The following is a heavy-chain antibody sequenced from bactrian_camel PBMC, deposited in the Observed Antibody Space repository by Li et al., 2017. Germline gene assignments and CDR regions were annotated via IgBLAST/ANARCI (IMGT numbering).Heavy chain of an antibody. J-gene: IGHJ4*01. CDR3: AADSSECPNSEASSRTFSA. CDR2: IDSDGST. D-gene: IGHD2*01. Sequence: HVQLVESGGGSVQAGGTLTLSCAASGSLYSSYSMGWFRQVPGKEREGVAGIDSDGSTTYADSVRGRFDISRDNARSTVYLQMDKLKPEDTAMYHCAADSSECPNSEASSRTFSAWGQGTQVTVS. CDR1: GSLYSSYS. V-gene: IGHV3S53*01.